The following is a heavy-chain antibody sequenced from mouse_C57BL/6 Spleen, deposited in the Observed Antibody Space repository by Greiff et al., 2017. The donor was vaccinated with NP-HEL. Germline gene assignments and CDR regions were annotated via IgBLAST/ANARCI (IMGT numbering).Heavy chain of an antibody. CDR2: IDPSDSYT. D-gene: IGHD3-2*02. J-gene: IGHJ2*01. CDR1: GYTFTSYW. Sequence: QVQLQQPGAELVMPGASVKLSCKASGYTFTSYWMHWVKQRPGQGLEWIGEIDPSDSYTNYNQKFKGKSTLTVDKSSSTAYMQLSSLTSEDSAVYYCAKATSEDYFDYGGQGTTLTVSS. V-gene: IGHV1-69*01. CDR3: AKATSEDYFDY.